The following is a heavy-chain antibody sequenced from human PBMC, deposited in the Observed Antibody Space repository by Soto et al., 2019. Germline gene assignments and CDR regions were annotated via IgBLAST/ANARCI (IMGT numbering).Heavy chain of an antibody. Sequence: GESLKISCKGSGYSFTSYWIGWVRQMPGKGLEWMGIIYPGDSDTRYSPSFQGQVTISADKSISTAYLQWSSLKASDTAMYYCARLEVRCFDWFPGDWFDPWGQGTLVTVSS. D-gene: IGHD3-9*01. J-gene: IGHJ5*02. CDR2: IYPGDSDT. V-gene: IGHV5-51*01. CDR1: GYSFTSYW. CDR3: ARLEVRCFDWFPGDWFDP.